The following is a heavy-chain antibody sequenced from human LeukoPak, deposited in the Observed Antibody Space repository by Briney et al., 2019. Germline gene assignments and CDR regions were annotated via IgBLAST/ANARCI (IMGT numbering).Heavy chain of an antibody. CDR2: ISYDGSNK. CDR3: ARTVDTAMYY. J-gene: IGHJ4*02. D-gene: IGHD5-18*01. Sequence: PGGSLRLSCAASGFTFSSYAMHWVRQAPGKGLEWVAVISYDGSNKYYADSVKGRFTISRDNSKDTLYLQTNSLRAEDTAVYYCARTVDTAMYYWGQGTLVTVSS. V-gene: IGHV3-30-3*01. CDR1: GFTFSSYA.